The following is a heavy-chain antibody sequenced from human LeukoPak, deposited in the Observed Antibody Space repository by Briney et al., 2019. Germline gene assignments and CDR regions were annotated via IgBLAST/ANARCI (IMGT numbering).Heavy chain of an antibody. CDR2: LFSTGSA. D-gene: IGHD3-3*01. CDR3: ARFKSGGFSYFAS. CDR1: GASFTRPTYY. J-gene: IGHJ4*02. V-gene: IGHV4-61*01. Sequence: SGTLSLTCSVSGASFTRPTYYQGSWIRQPPGKGLELIGSLFSTGSATLTPSLKSRVTMSLDTSKRQFSLKLSSVTAEDSAVYYCARFKSGGFSYFASWGQGTLVAVSS.